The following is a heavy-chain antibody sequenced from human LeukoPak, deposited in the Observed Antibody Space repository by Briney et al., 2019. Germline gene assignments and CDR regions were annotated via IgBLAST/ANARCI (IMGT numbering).Heavy chain of an antibody. J-gene: IGHJ4*02. Sequence: PGGSLRLSCVASGFTFSSYSMPWVRQAPGKGLEWVAVISYDGTNKFYADSVKGRFTISRDNSKNTLFVQMKSLRAEDTAEYYCAKDLSSSWTTRLDYWGQGTLVTVSS. CDR2: ISYDGTNK. D-gene: IGHD6-13*01. CDR1: GFTFSSYS. V-gene: IGHV3-30-3*01. CDR3: AKDLSSSWTTRLDY.